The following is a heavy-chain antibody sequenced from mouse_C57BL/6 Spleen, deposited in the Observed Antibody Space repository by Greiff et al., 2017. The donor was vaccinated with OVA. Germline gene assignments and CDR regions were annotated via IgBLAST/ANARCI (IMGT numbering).Heavy chain of an antibody. Sequence: QVQLQQSGAELVKPGASVKLSCKASGYTFTEYTIHWVKQRSGQGLEWIGWFYPGSGSIEYNEKFKDKATLTADKSSSTVYMELSRVTSEDSAVYFCARHEKREYGSYVAAMDDWGKGTSVTVSS. J-gene: IGHJ4*01. CDR1: GYTFTEYT. CDR3: ARHEKREYGSYVAAMDD. D-gene: IGHD1-1*02. CDR2: FYPGSGSI. V-gene: IGHV1-62-2*01.